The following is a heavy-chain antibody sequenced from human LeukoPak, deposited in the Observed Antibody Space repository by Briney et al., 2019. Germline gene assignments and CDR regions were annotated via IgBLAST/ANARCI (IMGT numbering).Heavy chain of an antibody. CDR2: ISSSSSYI. Sequence: PGGSLRLSCAASGFTFSSYSINWVRQAPGKWLEWVSSISSSSSYIYYADSVKGRFTISRDNAKNSLYLQMNSLRAEDTAVYYSARDTERWAAAGVMRYWGQGTLVTVSS. D-gene: IGHD6-13*01. J-gene: IGHJ4*02. CDR1: GFTFSSYS. V-gene: IGHV3-21*01. CDR3: ARDTERWAAAGVMRY.